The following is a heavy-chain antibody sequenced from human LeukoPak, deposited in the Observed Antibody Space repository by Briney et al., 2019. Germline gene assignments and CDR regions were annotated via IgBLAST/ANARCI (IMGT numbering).Heavy chain of an antibody. V-gene: IGHV4-38-2*01. D-gene: IGHD4-17*01. CDR1: GYSISSGYY. Sequence: SETLSLTCAVSGYSISSGYYWGWIRQPPGKGLEWIGSIYHSGSTYYNPSLKSRVTISVDTSKNQFSLKLSSVTAADTAVYYCARQIHDHGDYIDYWGQGTLVTVSS. J-gene: IGHJ4*02. CDR3: ARQIHDHGDYIDY. CDR2: IYHSGST.